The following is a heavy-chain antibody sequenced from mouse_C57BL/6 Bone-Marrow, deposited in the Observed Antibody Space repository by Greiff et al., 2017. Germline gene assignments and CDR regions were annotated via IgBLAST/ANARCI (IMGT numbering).Heavy chain of an antibody. J-gene: IGHJ4*01. Sequence: QVQLQQPGAELVKPGASVKLSCKASGYTFPSYWMQWVKQRPGQGLEWIGEIDPSDSYTNYNQKFKGKATLTVDTSSSTAYMQLSSLTSEDSAVYYCARNYDLYYAMDYWGQGTSVTVSS. V-gene: IGHV1-50*01. CDR2: IDPSDSYT. CDR3: ARNYDLYYAMDY. D-gene: IGHD2-4*01. CDR1: GYTFPSYW.